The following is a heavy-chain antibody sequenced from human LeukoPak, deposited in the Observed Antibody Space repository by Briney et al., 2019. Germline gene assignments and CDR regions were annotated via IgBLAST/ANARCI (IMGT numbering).Heavy chain of an antibody. CDR1: GGSMNNYY. V-gene: IGHV4-4*09. D-gene: IGHD1-26*01. CDR3: ARTTTGGYYYYYYMDV. Sequence: SETLSLTCTVSGGSMNNYYWSWIRKPPGKGLEWIGYVYTSGSTLYNPSLNSRVTISIDTSRNHFSLRLTSVTAADTAVFYCARTTTGGYYYYYYMDVWGKGATVTVPS. J-gene: IGHJ6*03. CDR2: VYTSGST.